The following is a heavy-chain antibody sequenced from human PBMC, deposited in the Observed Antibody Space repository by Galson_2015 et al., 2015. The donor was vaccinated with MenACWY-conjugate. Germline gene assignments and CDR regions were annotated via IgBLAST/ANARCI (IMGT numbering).Heavy chain of an antibody. CDR3: AGDRRFSSRGVVTSSRVDV. CDR1: GLTVSSNY. D-gene: IGHD3-10*01. J-gene: IGHJ6*02. V-gene: IGHV3-53*01. CDR2: IYSGGNT. Sequence: SLRLSCAASGLTVSSNYMSWVRQAPGKGLEWVSIIYSGGNTYYADSVKGRFTISRDNSKNTLYLQMNSLRAEDTAVYYCAGDRRFSSRGVVTSSRVDVWGQGTTVTVSS.